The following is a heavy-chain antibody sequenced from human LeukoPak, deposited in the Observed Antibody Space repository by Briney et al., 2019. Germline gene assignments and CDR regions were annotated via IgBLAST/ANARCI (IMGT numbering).Heavy chain of an antibody. V-gene: IGHV3-30*18. CDR2: ISYDGSNK. CDR1: GFTFSSYG. Sequence: GALRLSCAASGFTFSSYGMHWVRQAPGKGLEWVAVISYDGSNKYYADSVKGRFTISRGNSKNTLYLQMNSLRAEDTAVYYCAKSDYGGNSWFDYWGQGTLVTVSS. J-gene: IGHJ4*02. D-gene: IGHD4-23*01. CDR3: AKSDYGGNSWFDY.